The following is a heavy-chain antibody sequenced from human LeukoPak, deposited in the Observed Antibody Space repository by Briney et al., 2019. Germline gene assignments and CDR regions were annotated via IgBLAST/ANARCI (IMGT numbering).Heavy chain of an antibody. J-gene: IGHJ6*03. V-gene: IGHV4-34*01. CDR1: GGSFSGYY. CDR3: ARVSGQFYFYYYMDV. D-gene: IGHD6-19*01. Sequence: SETLSLTCAVYGGSFSGYYWSWIRQPPGKGLEWIGEINHSGSTNYNPSLKSRVTISVDTSKNQFSLKLSSVTAADTAVYYCARVSGQFYFYYYMDVWGKGTTVTVSS. CDR2: INHSGST.